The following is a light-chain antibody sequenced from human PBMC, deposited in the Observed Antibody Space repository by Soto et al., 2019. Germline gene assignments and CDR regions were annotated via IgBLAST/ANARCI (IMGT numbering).Light chain of an antibody. CDR2: NYS. J-gene: IGLJ2*01. V-gene: IGLV1-44*01. CDR3: ATWDDSVSGQV. Sequence: QSVLIQPPSTSATPGQRVTFSCPGSESNIGNNAVNWYQHLPGAAPKLVIYNYSQRPSGVPDRFSGSRSGTSASLAISGLQSEDEGVYYCATWDDSVSGQVFGGGTKLTVL. CDR1: ESNIGNNA.